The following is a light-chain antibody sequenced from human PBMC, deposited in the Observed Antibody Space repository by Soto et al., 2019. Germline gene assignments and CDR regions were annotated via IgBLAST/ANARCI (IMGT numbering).Light chain of an antibody. CDR2: DAS. J-gene: IGKJ5*01. V-gene: IGKV3-20*01. CDR3: QQYGSSPIT. Sequence: EIVLTQSPGTLSLSAGERATLSCRASQTVSTNYLAWYQQKPGQAPRLLIYDASNRATGIPARFSGSGSGTDFTLTISRLEPEDFAVYYCQQYGSSPITFGQGTRLEIK. CDR1: QTVSTNY.